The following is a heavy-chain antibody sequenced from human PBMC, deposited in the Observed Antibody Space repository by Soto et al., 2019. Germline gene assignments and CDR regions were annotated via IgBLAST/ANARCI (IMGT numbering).Heavy chain of an antibody. CDR2: IIPILGIA. Sequence: QVQLVQSGAEVKKPGSSVKVSCKASGGTFSSYTISWVRQAPGQGLEWMGRIIPILGIANYAQKFQGRVTITADKSTSTAYMELSSLRSEDTAVYYCAREAGGGYSNGGNWFDPWGQGTLVTVSS. V-gene: IGHV1-69*02. D-gene: IGHD3-9*01. CDR1: GGTFSSYT. CDR3: AREAGGGYSNGGNWFDP. J-gene: IGHJ5*02.